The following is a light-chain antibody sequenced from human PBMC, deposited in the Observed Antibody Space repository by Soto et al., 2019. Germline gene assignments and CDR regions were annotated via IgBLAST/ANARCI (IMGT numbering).Light chain of an antibody. J-gene: IGLJ1*01. CDR3: GSYTSNLPPYV. V-gene: IGLV2-14*03. Sequence: QSVLTQPASVSGSPGQSITISCTGTSSDIGGHDDVSWYQQHPGKVPKLLLYGVTDRPSGVSDRFSGSKSGNVASLTISGLQAKDAADYYCGSYTSNLPPYVFGTGTKVPVL. CDR1: SSDIGGHDD. CDR2: GVT.